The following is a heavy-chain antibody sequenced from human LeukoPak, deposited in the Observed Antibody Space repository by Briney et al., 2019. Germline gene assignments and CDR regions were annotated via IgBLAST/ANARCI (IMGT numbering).Heavy chain of an antibody. J-gene: IGHJ4*02. Sequence: PGGSLRLSCAASGFTFSSYAMSWVRQAPGKGLEWVSAISGSGGSTYYADSVKGRFTISRDNSKNTLYLQMNSLRAEDTAVYYCARGKNYYGSGSYYPGIYYFDYWGQGTLVTVSS. V-gene: IGHV3-23*01. CDR2: ISGSGGST. CDR3: ARGKNYYGSGSYYPGIYYFDY. D-gene: IGHD3-10*01. CDR1: GFTFSSYA.